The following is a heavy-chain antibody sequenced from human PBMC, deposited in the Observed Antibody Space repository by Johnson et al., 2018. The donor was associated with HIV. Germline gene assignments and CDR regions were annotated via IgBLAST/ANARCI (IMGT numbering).Heavy chain of an antibody. CDR2: ISYDGSNK. J-gene: IGHJ3*02. D-gene: IGHD1-26*01. V-gene: IGHV3-30-3*01. CDR1: GFTFSRYA. Sequence: QVQLVESGGGVVQPGRSLRLSCAASGFTFSRYAMHWVRQAPGKGLEWVAVISYDGSNKYYAEYGKGPFTNPRDNSKNTLHLQRNRLRAQDTAVYYGARDWEGYAFDIWGQGTMVTVSS. CDR3: ARDWEGYAFDI.